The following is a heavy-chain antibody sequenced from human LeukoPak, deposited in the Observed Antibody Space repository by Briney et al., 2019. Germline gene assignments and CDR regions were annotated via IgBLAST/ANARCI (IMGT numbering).Heavy chain of an antibody. CDR3: TSPGVGYYYDGLDY. D-gene: IGHD3-22*01. J-gene: IGHJ4*02. CDR2: IRSKANSYAT. Sequence: PGGSLRLSCAASGFTFSGSAMHWVRQASGKGLEWVGRIRSKANSYATAYAESVKGRFTFSRDDSKNTAYLQMNSLKTEDTAVDYCTSPGVGYYYDGLDYWGQGTLVTVSS. V-gene: IGHV3-73*01. CDR1: GFTFSGSA.